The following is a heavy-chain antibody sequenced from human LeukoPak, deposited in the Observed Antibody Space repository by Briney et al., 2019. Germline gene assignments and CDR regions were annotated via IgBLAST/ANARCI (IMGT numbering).Heavy chain of an antibody. CDR1: GFSFSDYT. J-gene: IGHJ4*02. V-gene: IGHV3-30*04. Sequence: GGSLRLSCAASGFSFSDYTMHWVRQAPGKGLEWVAFISNDGNNKYSADAVKGRFTISRDNSKNTLFLEMSNLRSDDTAVYYCARATKGDGYPRIWLFDYWGQGTLVTVSS. CDR3: ARATKGDGYPRIWLFDY. D-gene: IGHD5-24*01. CDR2: ISNDGNNK.